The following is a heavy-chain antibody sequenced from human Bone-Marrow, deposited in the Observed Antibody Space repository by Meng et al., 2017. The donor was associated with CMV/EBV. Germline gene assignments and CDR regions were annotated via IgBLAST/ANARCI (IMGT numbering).Heavy chain of an antibody. Sequence: GESLKISCAASGFTFDNYGMHWVRQTPGKGLEWVAFIRHDGTNKYYGDSVKGRFTISRDNSKNTVYLQMNSLRPEETAIYYCAKDLLLFGGANAYFDYWGPRKLVTFAS. CDR2: IRHDGTNK. V-gene: IGHV3-30*02. CDR1: GFTFDNYG. J-gene: IGHJ4*02. D-gene: IGHD3-16*01. CDR3: AKDLLLFGGANAYFDY.